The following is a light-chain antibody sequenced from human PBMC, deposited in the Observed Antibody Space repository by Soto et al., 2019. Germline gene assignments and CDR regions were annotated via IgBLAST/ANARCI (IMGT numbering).Light chain of an antibody. J-gene: IGKJ3*01. CDR2: AAS. Sequence: DIQMTQSPSSLSASVGDRVTITCRASQSISSYLNWYQQKPGKAPKLLIYAASSLQRGVPSTFSGSGSGTDFTLTISSLQPADFATYYCQPSYSPPFTFGPGTTVDI. CDR1: QSISSY. V-gene: IGKV1-39*01. CDR3: QPSYSPPFT.